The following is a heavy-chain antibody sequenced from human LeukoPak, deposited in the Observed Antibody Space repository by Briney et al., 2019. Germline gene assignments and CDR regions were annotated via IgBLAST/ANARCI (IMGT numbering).Heavy chain of an antibody. CDR1: GYKFTSYW. Sequence: GESVKISCKGSGYKFTSYWIGWVRQMPGKGLEWMGIIYPGDSDTRHSPSFQGQVTISADKSISTAYLQWSSLKASDTAMYYCARRVGFYYDSSGSDYWGQGTLVTVSS. V-gene: IGHV5-51*01. D-gene: IGHD3-22*01. CDR3: ARRVGFYYDSSGSDY. J-gene: IGHJ4*02. CDR2: IYPGDSDT.